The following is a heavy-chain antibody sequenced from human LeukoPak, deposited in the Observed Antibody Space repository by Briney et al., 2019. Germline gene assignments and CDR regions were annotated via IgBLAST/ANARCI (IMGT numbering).Heavy chain of an antibody. CDR3: AREGDPPGFYYYHHLDV. D-gene: IGHD3-16*01. CDR1: GLDFSIDA. Sequence: PGGSLRLSCAASGLDFSIDAIDWVRQAPGRGLEWVSSISSGSSFKNYADSVKGRFTISRDNAKNSVYLQMNRQRAEDTAVYFCAREGDPPGFYYYHHLDVWGKGTTVTVSS. J-gene: IGHJ6*03. V-gene: IGHV3-21*01. CDR2: ISSGSSFK.